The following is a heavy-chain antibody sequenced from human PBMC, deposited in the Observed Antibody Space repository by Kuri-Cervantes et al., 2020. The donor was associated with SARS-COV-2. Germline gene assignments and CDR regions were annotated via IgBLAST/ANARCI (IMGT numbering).Heavy chain of an antibody. CDR3: AKSEGTPGLKY. D-gene: IGHD1-1*01. V-gene: IGHV3-23*01. J-gene: IGHJ4*02. Sequence: SVKGRFTISRDNSKSTLCLQMKSLRAADTAVYYCAKSEGTPGLKYWGQGTLVTVSS.